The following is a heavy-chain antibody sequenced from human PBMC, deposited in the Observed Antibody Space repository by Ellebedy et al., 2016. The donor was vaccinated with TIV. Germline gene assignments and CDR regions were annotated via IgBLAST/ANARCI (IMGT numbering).Heavy chain of an antibody. D-gene: IGHD3-10*01. CDR2: IIPIFGTA. V-gene: IGHV1-69*13. J-gene: IGHJ4*02. CDR3: ATGRGFGELPDDY. CDR1: GGTFSSYA. Sequence: SVKVSCXASGGTFSSYAISWVRQAPGQGLEWMGGIIPIFGTANYAQKFQGRVTITADESTSTAYMELSSLRSEDTAVYYCATGRGFGELPDDYWGQGTLVTVSS.